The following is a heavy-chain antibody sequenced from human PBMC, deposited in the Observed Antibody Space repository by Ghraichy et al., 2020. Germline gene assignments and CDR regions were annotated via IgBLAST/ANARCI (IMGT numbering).Heavy chain of an antibody. CDR1: GLSISSDHF. J-gene: IGHJ4*02. V-gene: IGHV4-38-2*01. CDR2: FHHSGST. D-gene: IGHD6-19*01. Sequence: SQTLSLTCVVSGLSISSDHFWGWIRQPPGKGLDWIGSFHHSGSTDYNPSLKSRVTISVDTSKNQFSLMLSFVTAADTAIYFCAGGGRAVDNFWGRGSLVTVSS. CDR3: AGGGRAVDNF.